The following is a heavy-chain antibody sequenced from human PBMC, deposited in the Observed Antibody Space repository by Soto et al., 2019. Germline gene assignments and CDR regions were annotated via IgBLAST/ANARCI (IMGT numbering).Heavy chain of an antibody. CDR2: INPSGGST. D-gene: IGHD2-2*01. CDR1: GYTFTSYY. CDR3: ARSLIVVVPAAMDPYGMDV. Sequence: GASVKVSCKASGYTFTSYYMHWVRQAPGQGLEWMGIINPSGGSTSYAQKFQGRVTMTRDTSTSTVYMELSSLRSEDTAVYYCARSLIVVVPAAMDPYGMDVWGQGTTVTVSS. V-gene: IGHV1-46*01. J-gene: IGHJ6*02.